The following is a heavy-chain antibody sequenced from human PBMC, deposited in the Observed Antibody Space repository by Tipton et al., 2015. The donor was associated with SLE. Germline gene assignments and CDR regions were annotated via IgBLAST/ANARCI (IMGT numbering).Heavy chain of an antibody. CDR3: ARAPTISVAGTTDPFGMDV. V-gene: IGHV3-23*01. CDR1: GFTFWCHE. J-gene: IGHJ6*02. D-gene: IGHD6-19*01. CDR2: TSESGAGT. Sequence: SLRLSCANSGFTFWCHEMGWGRQAPGKGLEWVSVTSESGAGTHHINSVRGPFTISRDNAKNSLYLQMRSLRVEDTGIYYCARAPTISVAGTTDPFGMDVWGPGTRVTVSS.